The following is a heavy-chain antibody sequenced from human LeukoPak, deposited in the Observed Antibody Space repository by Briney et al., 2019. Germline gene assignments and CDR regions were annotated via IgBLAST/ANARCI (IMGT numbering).Heavy chain of an antibody. Sequence: GGSMTLSCAASGPFFSTYAVSWVRQARGGGLDWVSTISSGGNTYYADSVKGRFTISRDNSKNTLYLQMNSLRTEDTAVYFCAKKFFGSGYSPFDFWGQGTMVIVSS. CDR1: GPFFSTYA. D-gene: IGHD3-22*01. CDR3: AKKFFGSGYSPFDF. CDR2: ISSGGNT. V-gene: IGHV3-23*01. J-gene: IGHJ4*02.